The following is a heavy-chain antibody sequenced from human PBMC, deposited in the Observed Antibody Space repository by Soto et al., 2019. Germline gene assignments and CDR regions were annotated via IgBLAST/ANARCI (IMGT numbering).Heavy chain of an antibody. J-gene: IGHJ6*02. CDR2: LSLSSSYI. V-gene: IGHV3-21*01. CDR1: GFNFNNYG. CDR3: ARERNILRKGR. Sequence: PGGSLRLSCAASGFNFNNYGMNWVRQAPGKGLEWVSSLSLSSSYIYYADSVKGRFSISRDNAKNSLYLQMNSLRAEDTALYYWARERNILRKGRWGQGTTVTVSS. D-gene: IGHD2-15*01.